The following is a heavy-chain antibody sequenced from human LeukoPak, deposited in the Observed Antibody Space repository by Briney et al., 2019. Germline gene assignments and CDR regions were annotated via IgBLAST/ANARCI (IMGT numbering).Heavy chain of an antibody. CDR2: ISPDGQS. CDR3: SRESGRIWPFGY. D-gene: IGHD1-26*01. V-gene: IGHV4-4*02. Sequence: SGTQSPTCAASGSSISGTNWWSWVRHPPGQGLEWTGHISPDGQSNYTSSLNGRVSMSLDKTSNQLSLHSTYVTAADTATYYCSRESGRIWPFGYWGQGTLVIVSS. J-gene: IGHJ4*02. CDR1: GSSISGTNW.